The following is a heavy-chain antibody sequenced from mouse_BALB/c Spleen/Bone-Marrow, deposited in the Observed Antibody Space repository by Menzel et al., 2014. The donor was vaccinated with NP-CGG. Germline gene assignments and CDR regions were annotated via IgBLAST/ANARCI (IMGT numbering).Heavy chain of an antibody. V-gene: IGHV1-77*01. J-gene: IGHJ3*01. D-gene: IGHD2-1*01. Sequence: VQVVESGAELARPGASVKLSCKASGYTFTDYYINWVIQRTGQGLEWIGEIYPGSGETYYNEKFKGKATLTADKSSSTAYMHLSSLTSEDPAVYFCTRDHYGNYEGFDYWGQGTLVTVSA. CDR1: GYTFTDYY. CDR2: IYPGSGET. CDR3: TRDHYGNYEGFDY.